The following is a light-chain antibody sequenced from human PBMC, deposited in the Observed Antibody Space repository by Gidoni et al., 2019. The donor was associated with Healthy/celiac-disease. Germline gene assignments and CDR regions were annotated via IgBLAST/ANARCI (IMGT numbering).Light chain of an antibody. J-gene: IGKJ2*03. CDR1: QSISSY. CDR3: QQSYSTLMYS. V-gene: IGKV1-39*01. CDR2: AAS. Sequence: DIQMTQSPSSLSASVGDRVTITCRASQSISSYLNWYQQKPGKARKLLIYAASSLQSGVPSRFSGSGSGTDFTLTISSLQPEDFANYYCQQSYSTLMYSFGQGTKLEIK.